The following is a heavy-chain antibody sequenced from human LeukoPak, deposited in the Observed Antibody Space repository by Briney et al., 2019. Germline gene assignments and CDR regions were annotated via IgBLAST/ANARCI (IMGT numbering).Heavy chain of an antibody. J-gene: IGHJ4*02. CDR3: AREGPEVSSWYTPDFDY. Sequence: MSSETLSLTCTVSGGSISSSSYYWGWIRQPPGKGLEWIGSIYYSGSTYYNPSLKSRVTISVDTSKNQFSLKLSSVTAADTAVYYCAREGPEVSSWYTPDFDYWGQGTLVTVSS. CDR2: IYYSGST. D-gene: IGHD6-13*01. CDR1: GGSISSSSYY. V-gene: IGHV4-39*07.